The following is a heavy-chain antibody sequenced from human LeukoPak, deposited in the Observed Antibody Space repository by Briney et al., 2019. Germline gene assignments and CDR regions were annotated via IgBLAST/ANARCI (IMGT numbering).Heavy chain of an antibody. CDR1: DGSFTDYN. J-gene: IGHJ4*02. CDR3: VRDGYYSSGYHFSSDS. V-gene: IGHV4-34*01. CDR2: IHHSGGT. D-gene: IGHD3-22*01. Sequence: SETLSLTCAVSDGSFTDYNWSWIRQSPGKGLQWIGEIHHSGGTNYSPSLKSRVTLSVDTSKSQLSLKLSSVPAADTAVYYCVRDGYYSSGYHFSSDSRGRGTLVTVSS.